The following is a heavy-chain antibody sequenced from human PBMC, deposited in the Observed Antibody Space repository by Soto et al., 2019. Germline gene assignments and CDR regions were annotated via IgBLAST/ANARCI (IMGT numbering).Heavy chain of an antibody. Sequence: ESGGGVVQPGRSLRLSCAVSGFTFSSYAMHWVRQAPGKGLEWVAVISYDGSNKYYADSVKGRFTISRDNSKNTLYLQMNSLRAEDTAVYYCARATSGWYKDAFDIWGQGTMVTVSS. V-gene: IGHV3-30-3*01. CDR2: ISYDGSNK. J-gene: IGHJ3*02. D-gene: IGHD6-19*01. CDR1: GFTFSSYA. CDR3: ARATSGWYKDAFDI.